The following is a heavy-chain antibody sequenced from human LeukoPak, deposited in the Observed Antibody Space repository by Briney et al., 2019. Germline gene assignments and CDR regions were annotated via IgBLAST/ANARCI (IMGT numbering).Heavy chain of an antibody. CDR1: GYTFTGYY. V-gene: IGHV1-2*02. CDR3: ARDNSVGDNAWWFDP. Sequence: ASVKVTCKASGYTFTGYYMHWVRQAPGQGLEWMGWINPNSGGTNCAQKFQGRVTMTRDMSTSTDYMELSSLRSEDTAIYYCARDNSVGDNAWWFDPWGQGTLVTVSS. J-gene: IGHJ5*02. D-gene: IGHD1-26*01. CDR2: INPNSGGT.